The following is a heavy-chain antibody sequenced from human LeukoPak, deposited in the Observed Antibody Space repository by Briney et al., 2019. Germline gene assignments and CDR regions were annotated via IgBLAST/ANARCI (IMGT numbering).Heavy chain of an antibody. CDR1: GFTVSSNY. V-gene: IGHV3-53*01. CDR2: IYSGGST. J-gene: IGHJ6*03. CDR3: ARNDGPVIAAASMDV. D-gene: IGHD6-13*01. Sequence: GGSLRLSCAASGFTVSSNYMSWVRQAPGKGLEWVSVIYSGGSTYYADSVKGRFTISRDNSKNTLYLQMNSLRAEDTAVYYCARNDGPVIAAASMDVWGKGTTVTVSS.